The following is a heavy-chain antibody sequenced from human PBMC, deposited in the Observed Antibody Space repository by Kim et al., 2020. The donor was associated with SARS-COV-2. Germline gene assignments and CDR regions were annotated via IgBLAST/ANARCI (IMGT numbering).Heavy chain of an antibody. J-gene: IGHJ5*02. CDR2: ISSSSSYT. CDR3: ARVPGSGSYFGWFDP. V-gene: IGHV3-11*05. Sequence: GGSLRLSCAASGFTFSDYYMSWIRQAPGKGLEWVSYISSSSSYTNYADSVKGRFTISRDNAKNSLYLQMNSLRAEDTAVYYCARVPGSGSYFGWFDPWGQGTLVTVSS. CDR1: GFTFSDYY. D-gene: IGHD3-10*01.